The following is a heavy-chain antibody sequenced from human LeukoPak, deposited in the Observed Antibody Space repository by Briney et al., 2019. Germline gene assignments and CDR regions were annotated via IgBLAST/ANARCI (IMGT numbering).Heavy chain of an antibody. CDR3: ARGSLKYSSSWYGVDY. Sequence: PSETLSLTCTVSGGSISSYYWSWIRQPAGKGLEWIGRIYTSGSTNYNPSLKSRVTMSVDTSKNQFPLKLSSVTAADTAVYYCARGSLKYSSSWYGVDYWGQGTLVTVSS. D-gene: IGHD6-13*01. CDR2: IYTSGST. V-gene: IGHV4-4*07. J-gene: IGHJ4*02. CDR1: GGSISSYY.